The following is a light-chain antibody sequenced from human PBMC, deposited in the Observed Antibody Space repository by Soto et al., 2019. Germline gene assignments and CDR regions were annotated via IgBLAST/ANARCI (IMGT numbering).Light chain of an antibody. CDR1: QSVSISY. J-gene: IGKJ2*01. CDR2: GAF. CDR3: QQYGSSSLYT. Sequence: EIVLTQSPGTLSLSPGERATLSCRASQSVSISYLGWYQQKPGQAPRLLVYGAFSRATGIPDRFSGSGSGTDFTLTISRLEPEDFAVYYCQQYGSSSLYTFGQGTKLAIK. V-gene: IGKV3-20*01.